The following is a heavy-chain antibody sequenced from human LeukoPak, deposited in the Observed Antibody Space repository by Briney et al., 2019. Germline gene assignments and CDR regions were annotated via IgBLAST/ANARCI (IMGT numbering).Heavy chain of an antibody. CDR2: IKSKTDGGTT. D-gene: IGHD3-10*01. CDR1: GFTFSNAW. V-gene: IGHV3-15*01. CDR3: TTRWFGVQQTENLNDP. Sequence: NPGGSLRLSCAASGFTFSNAWMSWVRQAPGKGLEWVGRIKSKTDGGTTDYAAPVKGRFTISRDDSKNTLYLQMNSLKTEDTAVYYCTTRWFGVQQTENLNDPWGQGTLVTVSS. J-gene: IGHJ5*02.